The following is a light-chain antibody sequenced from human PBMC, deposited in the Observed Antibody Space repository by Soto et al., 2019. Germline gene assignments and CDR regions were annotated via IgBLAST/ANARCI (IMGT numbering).Light chain of an antibody. CDR2: GAS. CDR3: QHYGSSPPNT. V-gene: IGKV3-20*01. Sequence: EIVLTQSPGTLSLSPGERATLSCRATQSVTTNYLAWYQQKPGQAPRLLIYGASIRATGIPDRFSGSGSGTDLPLTISRLEPEDFAVYYCQHYGSSPPNTFGQGTKLEIK. J-gene: IGKJ2*01. CDR1: QSVTTNY.